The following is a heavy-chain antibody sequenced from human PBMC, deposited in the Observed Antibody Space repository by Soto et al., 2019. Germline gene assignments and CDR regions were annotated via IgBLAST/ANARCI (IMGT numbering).Heavy chain of an antibody. D-gene: IGHD3-22*01. CDR2: ISGSGSST. CDR3: ANSGVHYDSPMGAFDI. J-gene: IGHJ3*02. V-gene: IGHV3-23*01. CDR1: GFTFSSYA. Sequence: PGGSLRLSCAASGFTFSSYAMSWVRQAPGKGLEWVSAISGSGSSTYYADSVKGRFTIPRDNSKNTLYLQMNSLRAEDTAVYYCANSGVHYDSPMGAFDIWGQGTMVTVSS.